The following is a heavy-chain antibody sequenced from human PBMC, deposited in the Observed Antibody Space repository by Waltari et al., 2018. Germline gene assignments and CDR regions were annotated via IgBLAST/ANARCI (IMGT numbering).Heavy chain of an antibody. J-gene: IGHJ6*02. V-gene: IGHV3-30*18. CDR2: ISYDGSNK. Sequence: ESGGGVVQPGRSLRLSCAASGFTFSSYGMHWVRQAPGKGLEWVAVISYDGSNKYNADSVKGRFTISRDNSKNTLYLQMSSLRAEDTAVYFCAKDRGDASGHYYYYGMDVWGQGTTVTVSS. CDR3: AKDRGDASGHYYYYGMDV. D-gene: IGHD3-16*01. CDR1: GFTFSSYG.